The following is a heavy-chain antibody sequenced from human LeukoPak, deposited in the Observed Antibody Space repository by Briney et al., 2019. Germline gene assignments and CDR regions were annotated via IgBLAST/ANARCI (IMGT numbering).Heavy chain of an antibody. CDR1: EYSFTNYW. CDR2: IYPGDSDT. V-gene: IGHV5-51*01. CDR3: ARRTDRAFWYLDY. Sequence: GESLKISCKGSEYSFTNYWIGWVRQMPGKGLEWMGIIYPGDSDTRYSPSFQGQVTISADKSISTAYLQWSSLKASDTAIYYCARRTDRAFWYLDYWGQGTLLTVSS. J-gene: IGHJ4*02.